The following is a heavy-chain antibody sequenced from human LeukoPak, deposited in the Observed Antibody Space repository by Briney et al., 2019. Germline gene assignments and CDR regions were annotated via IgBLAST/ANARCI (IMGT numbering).Heavy chain of an antibody. J-gene: IGHJ4*02. CDR3: AKPPYYGSGSYSRDDY. CDR1: GFTFSSYA. D-gene: IGHD3-10*01. V-gene: IGHV3-23*01. Sequence: GGSLRLSCAASGFTFSSYAMTWVRQAPGKGLECVSAISGSGADTYYADSVKGRFTISRDNSKITVYLQMNSLRAEDTAVYYCAKPPYYGSGSYSRDDYWGQGTLVTVSS. CDR2: ISGSGADT.